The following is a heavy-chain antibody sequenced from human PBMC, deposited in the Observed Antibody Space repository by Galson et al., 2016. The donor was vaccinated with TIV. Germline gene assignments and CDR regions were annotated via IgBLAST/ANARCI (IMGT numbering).Heavy chain of an antibody. J-gene: IGHJ5*02. V-gene: IGHV1-2*02. CDR1: GYTFTDYY. CDR2: INPNSGGT. D-gene: IGHD2-2*01. Sequence: SVKVSCKASGYTFTDYYLHWVRQAPGQGLELIGWINPNSGGTKYTQKFQGRVTMTRDTSTSTVYMELNILKSDDTALYYCARTIYSSTSRSAGYFDPWGRGTLVTVSS. CDR3: ARTIYSSTSRSAGYFDP.